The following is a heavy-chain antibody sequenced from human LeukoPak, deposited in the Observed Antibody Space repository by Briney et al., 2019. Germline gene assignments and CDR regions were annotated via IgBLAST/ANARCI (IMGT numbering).Heavy chain of an antibody. J-gene: IGHJ3*02. D-gene: IGHD3-9*01. CDR3: AREYYDILTGDKDAFDI. Sequence: ASVKVSCKASGYTFTSYDINWVRQATGQRLEWMGWMNPNSGNAGYAQKFQGRVTITRNTAISTAYIELSSLRSEDTAVYYCAREYYDILTGDKDAFDIWGQGTMVTVSS. V-gene: IGHV1-8*03. CDR1: GYTFTSYD. CDR2: MNPNSGNA.